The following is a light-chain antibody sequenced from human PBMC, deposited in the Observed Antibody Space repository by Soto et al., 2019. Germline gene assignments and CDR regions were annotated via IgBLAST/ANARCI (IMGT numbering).Light chain of an antibody. V-gene: IGLV2-14*01. J-gene: IGLJ2*01. Sequence: QSVLTQPASVSGSPGQSITISCTGTSSDVGGYKYVSWYQHHPGKAPKLMIYEVSNRPSGISNRFSGSKSGNTASLTISGLQAEDEADYYCFSCAGSHVVFGGGTKLTVL. CDR1: SSDVGGYKY. CDR2: EVS. CDR3: FSCAGSHVV.